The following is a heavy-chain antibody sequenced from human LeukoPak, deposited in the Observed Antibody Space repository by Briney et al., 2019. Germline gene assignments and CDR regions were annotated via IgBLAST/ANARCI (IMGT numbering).Heavy chain of an antibody. J-gene: IGHJ5*01. CDR1: GFTVSSNY. Sequence: PGGSLRLSCAASGFTVSSNYMSWVRQAPGKGLEWVSVIYSGGSTYYADSVKGRFTISRDNSKNTLYLQMSSLRAEDTAVYYCAAAEYSSSFDCWGQGTLVTASS. CDR2: IYSGGST. D-gene: IGHD6-6*01. CDR3: AAAEYSSSFDC. V-gene: IGHV3-53*01.